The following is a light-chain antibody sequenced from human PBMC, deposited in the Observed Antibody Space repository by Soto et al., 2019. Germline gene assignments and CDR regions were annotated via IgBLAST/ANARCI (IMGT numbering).Light chain of an antibody. J-gene: IGKJ1*01. CDR1: QSVSSSY. CDR3: QQYNNWPPWT. Sequence: EIVLTQSPGTLSLSPGERDPLSCRARQSVSSSYLAWYQQKPGQAPRLLIYGASTRATGIPARFSGSGSGTEFTLTISSLQSEDFAVYYCQQYNNWPPWTFGQGTKVDI. V-gene: IGKV3-15*01. CDR2: GAS.